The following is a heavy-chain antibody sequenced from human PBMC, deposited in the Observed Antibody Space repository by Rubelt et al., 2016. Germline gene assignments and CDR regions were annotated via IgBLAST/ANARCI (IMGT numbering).Heavy chain of an antibody. CDR1: GFSLSTSGVG. D-gene: IGHD2-15*01. CDR3: AHSLRRVSCRGGNCYYFDY. J-gene: IGHJ4*02. V-gene: IGHV2-5*02. Sequence: QITLKESGPTLVQPTQTLTLTCTFSGFSLSTSGVGVGWIRQPPGEALEWLAVYYWDDDKHSRPSLTSRLPLTKDTSQNQGVLTKTNMDPVVTATYYCAHSLRRVSCRGGNCYYFDYWGQGTLVTVSS. CDR2: YYWDDDK.